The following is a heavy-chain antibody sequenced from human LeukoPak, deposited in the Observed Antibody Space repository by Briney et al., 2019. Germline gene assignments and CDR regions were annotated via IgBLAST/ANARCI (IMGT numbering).Heavy chain of an antibody. J-gene: IGHJ3*02. Sequence: GASVKVSCKASGGTFSSYAISWVRQAPGQGLEWMGGIIPIFGTANYAQKFQGRVTITADKSTSTAYMELSSLRSEDTAVYYCAREDYGSGRITAYLAFDIWGQGTMVTVSS. D-gene: IGHD3-10*01. CDR1: GGTFSSYA. CDR2: IIPIFGTA. CDR3: AREDYGSGRITAYLAFDI. V-gene: IGHV1-69*06.